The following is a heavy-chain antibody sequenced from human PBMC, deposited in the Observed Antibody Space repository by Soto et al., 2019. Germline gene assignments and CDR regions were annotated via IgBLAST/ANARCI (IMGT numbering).Heavy chain of an antibody. CDR1: VGSISIGIFS. J-gene: IGHJ5*02. D-gene: IGHD1-1*01. V-gene: IGHV4-39*01. CDR3: ARQITRFDP. Sequence: SENQSLTSFDSVGSISIGIFSWTWIRQHPGKGLEWIGYVSYNGSTFYKPSLESRVAISVDTSKNQFSLKLSSVTAADTAVYYCARQITRFDPWGQGTLVTVSS. CDR2: VSYNGST.